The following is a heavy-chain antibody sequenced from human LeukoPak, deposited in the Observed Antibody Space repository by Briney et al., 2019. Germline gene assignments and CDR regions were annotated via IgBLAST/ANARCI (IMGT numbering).Heavy chain of an antibody. J-gene: IGHJ5*02. CDR3: ATSSYSCSSS. CDR2: INEDGSEK. Sequence: GGSLRPSCAASGFTFTNYWMIWVRQAPGKGLEWVANINEDGSEKYYVGSVEGRFTISRDNAKNSVFLQMNSLRADDTAMYYCATSSYSCSSSWGQGTLVTVSS. CDR1: GFTFTNYW. V-gene: IGHV3-7*01. D-gene: IGHD3-10*01.